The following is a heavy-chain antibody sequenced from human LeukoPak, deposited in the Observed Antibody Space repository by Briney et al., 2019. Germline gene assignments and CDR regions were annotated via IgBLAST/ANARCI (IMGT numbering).Heavy chain of an antibody. Sequence: PGGSLRLSCAASGFTFSSYAMNWVRQAPGKGLEWVSAISGSGGSTYYADSVKGRFTISRDNSKNTLYLQMNSLRAEDTAVYYCANGYDSSGYYFSLDYWGQGTLVTVSS. V-gene: IGHV3-23*01. D-gene: IGHD3-22*01. CDR1: GFTFSSYA. CDR2: ISGSGGST. J-gene: IGHJ4*02. CDR3: ANGYDSSGYYFSLDY.